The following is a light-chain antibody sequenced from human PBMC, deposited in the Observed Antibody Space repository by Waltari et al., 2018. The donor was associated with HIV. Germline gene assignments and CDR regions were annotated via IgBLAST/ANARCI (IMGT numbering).Light chain of an antibody. Sequence: YELTQPPSVSVSPGQTASITCFGNKLGAKNVCWYQPRPGQSPVLVIYLDTKRPSGIPERFSGSNSGNTATLTISGTQGMDEADYYCQTWDSSTGVFGGGTKLNVL. V-gene: IGLV3-1*01. J-gene: IGLJ3*02. CDR1: KLGAKN. CDR3: QTWDSSTGV. CDR2: LDT.